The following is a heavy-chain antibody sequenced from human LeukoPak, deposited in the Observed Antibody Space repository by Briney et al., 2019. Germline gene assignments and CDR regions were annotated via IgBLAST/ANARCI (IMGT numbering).Heavy chain of an antibody. J-gene: IGHJ5*02. V-gene: IGHV4-39*07. Sequence: SETLSLTCTVSGGSISSSSYYWGWIRQPPGKGLEWIGSIYYSGSTYYNPSLKSRVTISVDTSKNQFSLKLSSVTAADTAVYYCARQIRQGAYYYGSGSYVYNWFDPWGQGTLVTVSS. CDR3: ARQIRQGAYYYGSGSYVYNWFDP. D-gene: IGHD3-10*01. CDR1: GGSISSSSYY. CDR2: IYYSGST.